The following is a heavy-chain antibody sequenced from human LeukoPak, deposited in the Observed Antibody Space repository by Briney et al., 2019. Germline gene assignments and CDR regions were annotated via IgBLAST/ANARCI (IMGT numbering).Heavy chain of an antibody. Sequence: SETLSLTCTVSGGSISSYYWSWIRQPAGKGLEWIGRIYTSGSTNYNPSLKSRVTMSVDTSKNQFSLKLSSVTAADTAVYYCARDTNDIDIDILGRAAGDAFDVWGQGTMVTVSS. D-gene: IGHD6-13*01. V-gene: IGHV4-4*07. J-gene: IGHJ3*01. CDR3: ARDTNDIDIDILGRAAGDAFDV. CDR2: IYTSGST. CDR1: GGSISSYY.